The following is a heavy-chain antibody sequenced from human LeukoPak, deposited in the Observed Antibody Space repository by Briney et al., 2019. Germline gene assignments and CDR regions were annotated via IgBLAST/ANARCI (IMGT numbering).Heavy chain of an antibody. Sequence: PGGSLRLSCAASGFTFSSYAMSWVRQAPGKGLEWVSTIYFPGGDTYSADSVKGRFTVSRDNAKRSLYLEMNSLRVEDTAIYYCARGVMGGSYYIYWGQGTLVTVSS. CDR3: ARGVMGGSYYIY. D-gene: IGHD1-26*01. CDR1: GFTFSSYA. J-gene: IGHJ4*02. V-gene: IGHV3-23*01. CDR2: IYFPGGDT.